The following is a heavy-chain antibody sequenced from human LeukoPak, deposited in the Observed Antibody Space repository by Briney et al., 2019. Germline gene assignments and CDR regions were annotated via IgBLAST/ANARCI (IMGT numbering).Heavy chain of an antibody. V-gene: IGHV4-4*09. CDR1: GGSFSGYY. Sequence: KPSETLSLTCAVYGGSFSGYYWSWIRQPPGKGLEWIGYIYTSGSTNYNPSLKSRVTISVDTSKNQFSLKLSSVTAADTAVYYCARHKGGRYSGSYLDYWGQATLVTVSS. CDR2: IYTSGST. CDR3: ARHKGGRYSGSYLDY. J-gene: IGHJ4*02. D-gene: IGHD1-26*01.